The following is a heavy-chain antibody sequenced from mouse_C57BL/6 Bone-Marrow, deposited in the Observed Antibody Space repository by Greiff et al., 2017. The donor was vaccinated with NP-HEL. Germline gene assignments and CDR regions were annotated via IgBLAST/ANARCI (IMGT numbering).Heavy chain of an antibody. J-gene: IGHJ2*01. D-gene: IGHD2-1*01. V-gene: IGHV5-6*02. CDR1: GFTFSSYG. CDR3: ARQGGN. Sequence: DVKLQESGGDLVKPGGSLKLSCAASGFTFSSYGMSWVRQTPDKRLEWVATISSGGSYTYYPDSVKGRFTISRDNAKNTLYLQMSSLKSEDTAMYYCARQGGNWGQGTTLTVSS. CDR2: ISSGGSYT.